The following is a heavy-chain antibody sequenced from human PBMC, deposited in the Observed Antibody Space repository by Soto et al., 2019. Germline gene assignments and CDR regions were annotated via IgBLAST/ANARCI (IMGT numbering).Heavy chain of an antibody. V-gene: IGHV4-34*01. CDR3: VRRASGIVATIGYYYGMDD. CDR2: INHSGST. J-gene: IGHJ6*02. CDR1: GGSFSGYY. D-gene: IGHD5-12*01. Sequence: QVQLQQWGAGLLKPSETLSLTCAVYGGSFSGYYWSWIPQPPGKGLEWVGEINHSGSTNYKQTLKSGVTISVDTSKNQFSLKLGSVTAADTAVYDCVRRASGIVATIGYYYGMDDWGQGTTVTVSS.